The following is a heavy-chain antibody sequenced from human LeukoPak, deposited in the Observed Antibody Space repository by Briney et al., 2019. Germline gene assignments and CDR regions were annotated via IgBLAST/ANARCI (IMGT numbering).Heavy chain of an antibody. V-gene: IGHV3-7*03. CDR1: GFTFSSYW. CDR2: IKQDGSEK. Sequence: GGSLRLSCAASGFTFSSYWMSWVRQAPGKGLEWVANIKQDGSEKYYVDSVKGRFTISRDNAKNSLYLQMNSLRAEDTAVYYCAKDSRSLAAAGGVDYWGQGTLVTVSS. D-gene: IGHD6-13*01. J-gene: IGHJ4*02. CDR3: AKDSRSLAAAGGVDY.